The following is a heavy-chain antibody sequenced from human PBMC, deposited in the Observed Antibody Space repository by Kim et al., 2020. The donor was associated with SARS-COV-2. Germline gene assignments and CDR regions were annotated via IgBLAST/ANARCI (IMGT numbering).Heavy chain of an antibody. D-gene: IGHD3-10*01. Sequence: SETLSLTCAVYGGSFSGYYWSWIRQPPGKGLEWIGEINHSGSTNYNPSLKSRVTISVDTSKNQFSLKLSSVTAADTAVYYCARGKKAVGITMVRGVTPYNWFDPGGQGTLVAVPS. V-gene: IGHV4-34*01. CDR2: INHSGST. J-gene: IGHJ5*02. CDR3: ARGKKAVGITMVRGVTPYNWFDP. CDR1: GGSFSGYY.